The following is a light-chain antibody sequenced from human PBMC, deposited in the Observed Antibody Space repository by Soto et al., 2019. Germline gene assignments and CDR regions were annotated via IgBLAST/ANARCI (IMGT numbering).Light chain of an antibody. CDR1: QAIATY. V-gene: IGKV1-9*01. Sequence: DIQLTQSSSFLSASVGDRFSITCRSRQAIATYLAWSQQRPGTAPSLLMSAASTLQSGVPSRFSGSGSGTRFTLTISSLQPDDFATYYSPLLNSYPSITLGQGTRLEIK. J-gene: IGKJ5*01. CDR3: PLLNSYPSIT. CDR2: AAS.